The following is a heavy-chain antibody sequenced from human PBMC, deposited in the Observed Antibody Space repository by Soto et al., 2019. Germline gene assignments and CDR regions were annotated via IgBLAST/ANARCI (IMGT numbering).Heavy chain of an antibody. J-gene: IGHJ4*02. CDR2: IYYSGST. Sequence: QLQLQESGPGLVKPSETLSLTCTVSGGSISSSSYYWGWIRQPPGKGLEWIGSIYYSGSTYYNPSLKNGVTISGDTSKNQFSLKLSSVTAADTAVYYCARRQSSSWYGLWGQGTLVTVSS. CDR3: ARRQSSSWYGL. CDR1: GGSISSSSYY. D-gene: IGHD6-13*01. V-gene: IGHV4-39*01.